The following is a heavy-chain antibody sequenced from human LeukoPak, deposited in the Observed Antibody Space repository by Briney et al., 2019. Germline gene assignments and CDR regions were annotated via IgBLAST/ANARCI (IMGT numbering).Heavy chain of an antibody. V-gene: IGHV3-72*01. CDR3: SRALHYDRSTYCNDY. J-gene: IGHJ4*02. D-gene: IGHD3-22*01. CDR1: GFTLSDYY. CDR2: TRNKANSYTT. Sequence: GGSLRLSCAASGFTLSDYYMDWVRQAPGKGLEWLGRTRNKANSYTTEYAASVKGRVTISRDASKSSLYLQMNSLKAEDTAMYYCSRALHYDRSTYCNDYWGQGTLVTVSS.